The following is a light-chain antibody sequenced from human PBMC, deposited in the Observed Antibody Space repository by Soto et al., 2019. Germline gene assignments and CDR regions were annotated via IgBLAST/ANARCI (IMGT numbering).Light chain of an antibody. V-gene: IGKV3-20*01. CDR3: QQYGSSPGT. CDR1: QRVRDRY. J-gene: IGKJ1*01. CDR2: DTS. Sequence: EIVLTQSPGTLSLSPGERATLSCSASQRVRDRYLAWYQQKPGQAPSLLIYDTSTRATGVPDRFSGSWSGTDFALTISRVEPEDFAIYFCQQYGSSPGTFGQGTKVEI.